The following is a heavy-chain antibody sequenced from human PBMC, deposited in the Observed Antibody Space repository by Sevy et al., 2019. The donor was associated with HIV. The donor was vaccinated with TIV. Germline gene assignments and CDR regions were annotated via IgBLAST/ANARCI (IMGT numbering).Heavy chain of an antibody. CDR2: ITGNGDTT. D-gene: IGHD1-26*01. CDR1: GFTFSSYA. V-gene: IGHV3-23*01. J-gene: IGHJ3*02. CDR3: ATDAFHVGTILCAFKI. Sequence: GGSLRRSCTDSGFTFSSYAMTWVRQAPGKGLEWVSSITGNGDTTNYVDSVKGRFTISRDNTKNTLFLQMNNLRAEDTAVYYCATDAFHVGTILCAFKIWGQGTMVTVSS.